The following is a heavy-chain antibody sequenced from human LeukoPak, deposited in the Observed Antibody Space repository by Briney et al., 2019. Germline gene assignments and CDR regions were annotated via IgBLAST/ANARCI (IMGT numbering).Heavy chain of an antibody. D-gene: IGHD5-18*01. Sequence: GASVKVSCKASGYTFTSYDINWVRQATGQGLEWMGWMNPNSGNTGYAQKFQGRVTMTRNTSISTAYTELSSLRSEDTAVYYCARVLGGYSYGYLYYFDYWGQGTLVTVSS. CDR2: MNPNSGNT. V-gene: IGHV1-8*01. CDR1: GYTFTSYD. J-gene: IGHJ4*02. CDR3: ARVLGGYSYGYLYYFDY.